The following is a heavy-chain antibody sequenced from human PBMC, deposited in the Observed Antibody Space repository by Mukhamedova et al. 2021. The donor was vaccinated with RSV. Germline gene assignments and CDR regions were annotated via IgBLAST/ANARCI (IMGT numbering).Heavy chain of an antibody. J-gene: IGHJ6*03. V-gene: IGHV1-46*01. D-gene: IGHD2-15*01. CDR2: VKPTGGTP. CDR3: ARGKVVLLPATIPRTAYSYMDV. Sequence: EYMGIVKPTGGTPVYAQKFQGRVTMNGDASTSTIYMEVTSLTSQDTAVYYCARGKVVLLPATIPRTAYSYMDVWGEGTTVTVSS.